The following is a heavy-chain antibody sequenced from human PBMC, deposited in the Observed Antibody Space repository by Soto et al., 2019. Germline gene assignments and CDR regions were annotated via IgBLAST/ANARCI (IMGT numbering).Heavy chain of an antibody. Sequence: GGSLRLSCAASGFTFSSYAMHWVRQAPGKGLEWVAVISYDGSNKYYADSVKGRFTISRDNSKNTLYLQMNSLRAEDMAVYYCARSSFYGSGSPVPLYYYYYCMDVWGQGTTVTVS. J-gene: IGHJ6*02. CDR2: ISYDGSNK. CDR3: ARSSFYGSGSPVPLYYYYYCMDV. CDR1: GFTFSSYA. D-gene: IGHD3-10*01. V-gene: IGHV3-30-3*01.